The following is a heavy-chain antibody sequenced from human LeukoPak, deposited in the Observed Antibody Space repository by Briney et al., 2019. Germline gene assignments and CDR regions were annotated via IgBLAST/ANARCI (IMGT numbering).Heavy chain of an antibody. Sequence: SETLSLTCTVSGGSISSGSYYWSWIRQPAGKGLEWIGRIYTSGSTNYNPSLKSRVTISVDTSKNQFSLKLSSVTAADTAVYYCARDLYIAAAGTGKYNWFDPWGQGTLVTVSS. D-gene: IGHD6-13*01. J-gene: IGHJ5*02. CDR3: ARDLYIAAAGTGKYNWFDP. V-gene: IGHV4-61*02. CDR2: IYTSGST. CDR1: GGSISSGSYY.